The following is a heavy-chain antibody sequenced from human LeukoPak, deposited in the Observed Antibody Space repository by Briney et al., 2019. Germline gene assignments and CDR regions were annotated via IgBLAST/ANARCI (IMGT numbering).Heavy chain of an antibody. CDR3: ASPGYSSGWYVVGY. J-gene: IGHJ4*02. CDR1: GGSISSSRYY. D-gene: IGHD6-19*01. Sequence: PSETLSLTCTVSGGSISSSRYYWGWIRQPPGKGLEWIGSIYYSGSTYYNPSLKSRVTISVDTSKNQFSLKLSSVTAADTAVYYCASPGYSSGWYVVGYWGQGTLVTVSS. CDR2: IYYSGST. V-gene: IGHV4-39*01.